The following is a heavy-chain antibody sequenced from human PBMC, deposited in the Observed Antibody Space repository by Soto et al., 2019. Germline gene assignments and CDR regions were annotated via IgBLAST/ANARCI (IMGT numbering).Heavy chain of an antibody. J-gene: IGHJ4*02. CDR1: GFTVSSNY. Sequence: GGSLRLSCAASGFTVSSNYMSWVRQAPGKGLEWVSVIYSGGSTYYADSVKGRFTISRHNSKNTLYLQMNSLRAEDTAVYYCARNGYSSGWLPYFDYWGQGTLVTVSS. CDR3: ARNGYSSGWLPYFDY. V-gene: IGHV3-53*04. D-gene: IGHD6-19*01. CDR2: IYSGGST.